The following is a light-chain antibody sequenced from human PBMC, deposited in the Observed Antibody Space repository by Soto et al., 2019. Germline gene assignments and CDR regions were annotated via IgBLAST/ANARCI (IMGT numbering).Light chain of an antibody. CDR1: QRISSW. J-gene: IGKJ3*01. CDR3: QQYNSYPFT. V-gene: IGKV1-5*01. CDR2: DAS. Sequence: DIQMTQSPSTLSASVGDRVTITCRASQRISSWLAWYQQKPGKAPKLLIYDASSVESGVPSRFSGSGSGTEFTLTISSLQPDDFATYYCQQYNSYPFTFGPGTKVDIK.